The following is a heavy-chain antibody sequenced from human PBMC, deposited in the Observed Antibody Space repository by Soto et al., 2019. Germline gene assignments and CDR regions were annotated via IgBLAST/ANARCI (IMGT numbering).Heavy chain of an antibody. CDR3: ARRGLSQSYFDY. J-gene: IGHJ4*02. Sequence: EVQLVESGGGLVQPGGSLRLSCAASGFTFSNYAMNWVPQPPGKGLEWLSYIGGSATPIYYADSVKGRCTISRDNAKNSLYLQINSLRDEDTAMYYCARRGLSQSYFDYWGQGTLVTVSS. D-gene: IGHD3-10*01. CDR2: IGGSATPI. CDR1: GFTFSNYA. V-gene: IGHV3-48*02.